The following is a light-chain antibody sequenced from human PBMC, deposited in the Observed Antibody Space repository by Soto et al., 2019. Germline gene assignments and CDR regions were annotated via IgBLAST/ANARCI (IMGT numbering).Light chain of an antibody. V-gene: IGKV3-20*01. CDR2: AAS. CDR1: QSVSRNY. Sequence: EILLTQSPGTLSLSPGERATLSCRASQSVSRNYVARYQQKPGQAPRLFIYAASSRATGIPDRFTGSGSGTDFTLTISRLEPEDFAVYHCQQYGISPWTFGQGTKVDIK. J-gene: IGKJ1*01. CDR3: QQYGISPWT.